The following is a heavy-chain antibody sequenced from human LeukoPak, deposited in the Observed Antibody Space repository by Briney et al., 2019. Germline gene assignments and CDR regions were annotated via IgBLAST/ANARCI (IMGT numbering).Heavy chain of an antibody. J-gene: IGHJ3*02. D-gene: IGHD1-26*01. V-gene: IGHV4-34*01. CDR3: ARIRDSWESFDAFEI. CDR1: GGSFSGYY. Sequence: PSETLSLTCAVYGGSFSGYYWSWIRQPPGKGLEWIGEIHDSGDTNYNPSLKSRVTISVDTSKNQFSLRFRSVTAAGTAVYYCARIRDSWESFDAFEIWGQGTMVAVSS. CDR2: IHDSGDT.